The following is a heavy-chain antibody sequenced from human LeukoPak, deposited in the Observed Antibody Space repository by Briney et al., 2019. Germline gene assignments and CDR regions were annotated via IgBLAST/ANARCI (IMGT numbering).Heavy chain of an antibody. CDR2: ISGSGGST. J-gene: IGHJ4*02. CDR1: GFTFSSYA. Sequence: GGSLRLSCAASGFTFSSYAMSWVRQAPRKGLEWVSAISGSGGSTYYADSVKGRFTISRDNSKNTLYLQMNSLRAEDTAVYYCAKRRVHYYDSSGYYFDYWGQGTLVTVSS. CDR3: AKRRVHYYDSSGYYFDY. D-gene: IGHD3-22*01. V-gene: IGHV3-23*01.